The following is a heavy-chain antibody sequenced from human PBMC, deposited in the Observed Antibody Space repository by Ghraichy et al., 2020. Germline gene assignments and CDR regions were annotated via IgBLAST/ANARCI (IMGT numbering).Heavy chain of an antibody. D-gene: IGHD3-22*01. J-gene: IGHJ4*02. Sequence: LSLTCAVSGFSFSDAWMNWVRQAPGKGLEWVARIKSQANDGTSAYAAPVNGRFTVSRDDSENTVFLQMNRLKIEDPAVYYCSTAPSGIVVVPVWGQGTQVTVSS. CDR1: GFSFSDAW. V-gene: IGHV3-15*07. CDR2: IKSQANDGTS. CDR3: STAPSGIVVVPV.